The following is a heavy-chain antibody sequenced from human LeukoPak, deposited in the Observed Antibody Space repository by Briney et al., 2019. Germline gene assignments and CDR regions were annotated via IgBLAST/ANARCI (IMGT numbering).Heavy chain of an antibody. CDR1: GFPFSSYA. J-gene: IGHJ5*02. CDR2: ISYDGSNK. V-gene: IGHV3-30*04. Sequence: GGSLRLSCAASGFPFSSYAMHWVRQAPGKGLEWVAIISYDGSNKYYADSVKGRFTISRDNSKNTLYLQMNSLRAEDTAVYYCARGSARWFDPWGQGTLVTVSS. CDR3: ARGSARWFDP.